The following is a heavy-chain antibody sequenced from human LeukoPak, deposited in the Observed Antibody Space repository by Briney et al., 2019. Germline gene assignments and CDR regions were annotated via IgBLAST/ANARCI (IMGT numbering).Heavy chain of an antibody. J-gene: IGHJ4*02. Sequence: SETLTLTCTGSGGSTSSYYWRWIRQPPGKELEWIGYIYYSGSTNYNPSLKSRVTISVDTSKNQFSLELSSVTAADTAVYYCARDSGSGRTFDYWGQGTLVTVSS. CDR1: GGSTSSYY. V-gene: IGHV4-59*01. CDR3: ARDSGSGRTFDY. CDR2: IYYSGST. D-gene: IGHD3-10*01.